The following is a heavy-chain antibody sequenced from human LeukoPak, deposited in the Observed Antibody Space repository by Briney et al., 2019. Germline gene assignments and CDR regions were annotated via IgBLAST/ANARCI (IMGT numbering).Heavy chain of an antibody. CDR2: IYYSGST. J-gene: IGHJ5*02. D-gene: IGHD5-24*01. CDR1: GGSISSYY. CDR3: AREFRDGYDFVWFDP. Sequence: PSETLSLTCTVSGGSISSYYWSWIRQPPGKGLEWIGYIYYSGSTNYNPSLKSRVTISVDTSKNQFSLKLSSVTAADTAVYYCAREFRDGYDFVWFDPWGQGTLVTVSS. V-gene: IGHV4-59*01.